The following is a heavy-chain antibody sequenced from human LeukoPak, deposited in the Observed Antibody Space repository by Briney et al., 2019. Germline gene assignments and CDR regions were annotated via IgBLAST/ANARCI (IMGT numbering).Heavy chain of an antibody. J-gene: IGHJ5*02. V-gene: IGHV4-34*01. CDR1: GGSFSGYY. D-gene: IGHD2-15*01. CDR3: ARAPISGGRLNWFDP. Sequence: SETLSLTCAVYGGSFSGYYWSWIRQPPGKGLEWIGEINHSGSTNYNPSLKSRVTISVDTSKNLFSLKLSSVTAADTAVYYCARAPISGGRLNWFDPWGQGTLVTVSS. CDR2: INHSGST.